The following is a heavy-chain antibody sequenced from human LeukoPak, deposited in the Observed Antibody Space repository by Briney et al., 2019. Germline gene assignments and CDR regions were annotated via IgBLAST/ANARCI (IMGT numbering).Heavy chain of an antibody. J-gene: IGHJ6*03. CDR3: SRLLGYYYYYYMDV. CDR1: GYSFTSYG. Sequence: GASAKDSCKASGYSFTSYGISWVRQGLRQGVEWMGWISAYNANTNYAQKLQGRVTMTTDTSTSTAYMELRSLRSDDTAVYYCSRLLGYYYYYYMDVWGKGTTVTVSS. D-gene: IGHD7-27*01. V-gene: IGHV1-18*01. CDR2: ISAYNANT.